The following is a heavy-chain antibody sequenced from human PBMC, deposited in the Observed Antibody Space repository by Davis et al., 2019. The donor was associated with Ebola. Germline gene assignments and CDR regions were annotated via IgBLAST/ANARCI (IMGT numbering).Heavy chain of an antibody. Sequence: PGGSLRLSCAASGFTFSSYAMSWVRQAPGKGLEWVSAISGSGGSTYYADSVKGRFTISRDNSKNTLYLQMGSLRAEDMAVYYCARGVNPLAAAGTFDYWGQGTLVTVSS. CDR1: GFTFSSYA. V-gene: IGHV3-23*01. CDR2: ISGSGGST. D-gene: IGHD6-13*01. J-gene: IGHJ4*02. CDR3: ARGVNPLAAAGTFDY.